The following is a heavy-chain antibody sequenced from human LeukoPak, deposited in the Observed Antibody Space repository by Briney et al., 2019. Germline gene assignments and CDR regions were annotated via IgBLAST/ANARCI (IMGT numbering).Heavy chain of an antibody. J-gene: IGHJ4*02. CDR3: ARLGGPRVDY. CDR2: IYYSGST. V-gene: IGHV4-39*01. CDR1: GGSISSSSYY. Sequence: PSETLSLTCTVSGGSISSSSYYWGWIRQPPGKGLEWIGSIYYSGSTYYNPSLKSRVTISVDTSKNQFSLKLSSVTAADTAVYYCARLGGPRVDYWGQGTLVTVSS.